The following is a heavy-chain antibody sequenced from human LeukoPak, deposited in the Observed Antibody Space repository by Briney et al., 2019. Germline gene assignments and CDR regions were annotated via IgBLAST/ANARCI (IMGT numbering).Heavy chain of an antibody. CDR1: GFTFDHYA. J-gene: IGHJ6*02. CDR3: AKDNGASYYYGVDA. Sequence: GRSLRLSCAVSGFTFDHYAMHWVRQAPGKGLEWVSGISWNSGSIAYADSVKGRFTISRDNAKNSLYLQMNSLRAEDTALYYCAKDNGASYYYGVDAWGQGTTVTVSS. D-gene: IGHD3-10*01. CDR2: ISWNSGSI. V-gene: IGHV3-9*01.